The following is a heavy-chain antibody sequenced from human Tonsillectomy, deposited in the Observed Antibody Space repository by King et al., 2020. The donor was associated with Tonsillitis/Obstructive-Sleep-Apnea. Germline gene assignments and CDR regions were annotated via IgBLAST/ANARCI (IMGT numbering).Heavy chain of an antibody. CDR3: ARSPLGYCSSTSCYDNWFDP. D-gene: IGHD2-2*01. CDR1: GYSFTSYW. CDR2: IYPGDSDT. J-gene: IGHJ5*02. V-gene: IGHV5-51*01. Sequence: QLVQSGAEVKKPGASLKISCKGSGYSFTSYWIGWVRQMPGKGLEWMGIIYPGDSDTRYSPSFQGQVTISADKSISTAYLQWSSLKASDTAMYYCARSPLGYCSSTSCYDNWFDPWGQGTLVTVSS.